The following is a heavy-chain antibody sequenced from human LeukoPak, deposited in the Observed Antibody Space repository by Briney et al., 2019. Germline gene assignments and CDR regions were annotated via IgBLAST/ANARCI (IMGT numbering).Heavy chain of an antibody. CDR3: ARDKIEGATLFDY. D-gene: IGHD1-26*01. CDR2: INWNGGST. J-gene: IGHJ4*02. CDR1: GFTFDDYG. Sequence: PGGSLRLSCAASGFTFDDYGMSWVRQAPGKGLEWVSGINWNGGSTGYADSVKGRFTISRDNAKNSLYLQMNSLRAEDTAMYYCARDKIEGATLFDYWGRGTLVTVSS. V-gene: IGHV3-20*04.